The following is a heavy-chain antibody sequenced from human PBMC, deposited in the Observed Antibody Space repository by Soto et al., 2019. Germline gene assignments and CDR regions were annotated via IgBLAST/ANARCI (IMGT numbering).Heavy chain of an antibody. CDR1: VGPIRSNN. D-gene: IGHD3-3*01. CDR2: MYYSAMT. J-gene: IGHJ6*03. CDR3: ARHLFESWKGYPYCYYTDV. Sequence: QVQLQESGPGLLKPSETLSLTCGVPVGPIRSNNWIWIRQPPGKGLEWMGCMYYSAMTEYNPSLKSRVTISADTSNTKVSLRLTSVTAADTAVYYCARHLFESWKGYPYCYYTDVWGKGTAVTVSS. V-gene: IGHV4-59*08.